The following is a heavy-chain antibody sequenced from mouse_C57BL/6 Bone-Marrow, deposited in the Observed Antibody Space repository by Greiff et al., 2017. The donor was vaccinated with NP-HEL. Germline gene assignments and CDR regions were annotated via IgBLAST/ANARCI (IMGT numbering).Heavy chain of an antibody. CDR1: GYAFSSSW. V-gene: IGHV1-82*01. CDR3: AREGTGYFDY. Sequence: VQLVESGPELVKPGASVKISCKASGYAFSSSWMNWVKQRPGKGLEWIGRIYPGDGDTNYNGKFKGKATLTADKSSSTAYMQLSSLTSEDSAVYFCAREGTGYFDYWGQGTTLTVSS. D-gene: IGHD3-3*01. J-gene: IGHJ2*01. CDR2: IYPGDGDT.